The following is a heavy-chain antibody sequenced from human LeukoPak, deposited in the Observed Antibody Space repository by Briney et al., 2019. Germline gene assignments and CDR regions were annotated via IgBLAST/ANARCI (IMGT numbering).Heavy chain of an antibody. J-gene: IGHJ5*02. V-gene: IGHV1-69*13. CDR2: IIPIFGTA. D-gene: IGHD2-15*01. Sequence: GASVKVSCKASGGTFSSYAISWVRQAPGQGLEWMGGIIPIFGTANYAQKFQGRVTITADESTSTAYMELSSLRSEDTAVYYCARGRGVARKYNWFDPWGQGTLVTVSS. CDR3: ARGRGVARKYNWFDP. CDR1: GGTFSSYA.